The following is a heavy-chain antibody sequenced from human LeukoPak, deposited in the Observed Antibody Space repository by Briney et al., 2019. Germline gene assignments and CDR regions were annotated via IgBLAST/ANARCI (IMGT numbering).Heavy chain of an antibody. D-gene: IGHD3-22*01. V-gene: IGHV1-2*02. CDR2: INPNSGGT. Sequence: EASVKVSCKASGYTFTGYYMHWVRQAPGQGLEWMGWINPNSGGTNYAQKFQGRVTMTRDTSISTAYMELSRLRSDDTAVYYCARVDVVITSFDYWGQGTLVTVSS. CDR3: ARVDVVITSFDY. J-gene: IGHJ4*02. CDR1: GYTFTGYY.